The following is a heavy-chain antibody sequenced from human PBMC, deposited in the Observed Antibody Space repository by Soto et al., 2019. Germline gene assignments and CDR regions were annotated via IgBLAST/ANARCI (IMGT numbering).Heavy chain of an antibody. CDR3: AKGSGGYRPYYFDY. CDR2: IGGGGIST. CDR1: GFAFSSYA. V-gene: IGHV3-23*01. J-gene: IGHJ4*02. D-gene: IGHD3-22*01. Sequence: PGGSLRLSCAASGFAFSSYAMSWVRQAPGKGLDWVSAIGGGGISTYYADSVKGRFTISRDNSGNSLYLQMNSLRADDTAVYYCAKGSGGYRPYYFDYWGQGTLVTVSS.